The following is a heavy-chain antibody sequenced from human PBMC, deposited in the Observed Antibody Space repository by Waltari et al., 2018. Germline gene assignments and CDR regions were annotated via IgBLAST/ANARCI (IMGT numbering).Heavy chain of an antibody. CDR3: ARDLTIFGVVILYLSAFDI. Sequence: QVQLQESGPGLVKPSETLSLTCTVSGGSISSYYWSWIRQPAGKGLEWIGRIYTSGSTNYNPSLKSRVTMSVDTSKNQFSLKLSSVTAADTAVYYCARDLTIFGVVILYLSAFDIWGQGTMVTVSS. CDR2: IYTSGST. J-gene: IGHJ3*02. V-gene: IGHV4-4*07. CDR1: GGSISSYY. D-gene: IGHD3-3*01.